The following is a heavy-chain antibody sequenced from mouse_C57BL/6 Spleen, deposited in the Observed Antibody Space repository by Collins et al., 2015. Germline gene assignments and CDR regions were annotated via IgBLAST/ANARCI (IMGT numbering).Heavy chain of an antibody. CDR3: ARSGGRGYFDV. Sequence: QVQLQQSGPELVKPGASVKLSCKASGYTFTSYDINWVKQRPGQGLEWIGWIYPGDGSTNYNEKFKGKATLTVDTSSSTAYMELHSLTPEDSAVYFCARSGGRGYFDVWGTGTTVTVSS. CDR2: IYPGDGST. CDR1: GYTFTSYD. V-gene: IGHV1-85*01. J-gene: IGHJ1*03. D-gene: IGHD3-1*01.